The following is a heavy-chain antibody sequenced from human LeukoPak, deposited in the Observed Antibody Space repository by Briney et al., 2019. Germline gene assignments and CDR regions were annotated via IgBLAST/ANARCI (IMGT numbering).Heavy chain of an antibody. D-gene: IGHD6-19*01. Sequence: PSETLSLTCAVSGYSISSGYYWGWIWQPPGKGLEWIGSIYHSGSTYYNPSLKSRVTISVDTSKNQFSLKLSSVTAADTAVYYCASPIAVAGTGFDYWGQGTLVTVSS. CDR1: GYSISSGYY. CDR2: IYHSGST. CDR3: ASPIAVAGTGFDY. J-gene: IGHJ4*02. V-gene: IGHV4-38-2*01.